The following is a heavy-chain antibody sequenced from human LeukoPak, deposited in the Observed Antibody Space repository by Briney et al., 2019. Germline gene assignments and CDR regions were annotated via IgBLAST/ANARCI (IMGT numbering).Heavy chain of an antibody. D-gene: IGHD1-26*01. CDR1: GGSISSYY. CDR3: ARDGDLGAPDY. CDR2: IYYSGST. V-gene: IGHV4-59*01. J-gene: IGHJ4*02. Sequence: SETLSLTCTVSGGSISSYYWSWIRQPPGKGLEWIGYIYYSGSTNYNPSLKSRVTISVDTSKNQFSLKLSSVTAADTAVYYRARDGDLGAPDYWGQGTLVTVSS.